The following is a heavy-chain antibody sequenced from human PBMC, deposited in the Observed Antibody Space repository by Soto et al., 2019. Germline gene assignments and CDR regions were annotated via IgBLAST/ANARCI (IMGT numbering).Heavy chain of an antibody. J-gene: IGHJ4*02. D-gene: IGHD2-2*01. V-gene: IGHV3-23*01. CDR3: AKGSLGRYCSLTTCYVDY. CDR2: LSGSGGST. CDR1: GFSFSGYA. Sequence: EVQLLEAGGGLVQPGGSLRLSCAASGFSFSGYAMTWVRQAPGKGLEWVSGLSGSGGSTYYADSVQGRFTVSRDNSKNTRYLQMSSLRAEDTAVYYCAKGSLGRYCSLTTCYVDYWGQGTLVTVSS.